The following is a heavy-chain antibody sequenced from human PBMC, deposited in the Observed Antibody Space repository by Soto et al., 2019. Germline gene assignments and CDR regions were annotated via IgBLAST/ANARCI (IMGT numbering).Heavy chain of an antibody. D-gene: IGHD6-19*01. CDR2: INHSGST. CDR1: GGSFSGYY. V-gene: IGHV4-34*01. Sequence: QVQLQQWGAGLLKPSETLSLTCAGYGGSFSGYYWSWIRQPPGKGLEWIGEINHSGSTNYNPSLKSRVTISVDTSNNQFSLKLSSVTAADTAVYYCARLSIAVAGRPFDYWGQGTLVTVSS. J-gene: IGHJ4*02. CDR3: ARLSIAVAGRPFDY.